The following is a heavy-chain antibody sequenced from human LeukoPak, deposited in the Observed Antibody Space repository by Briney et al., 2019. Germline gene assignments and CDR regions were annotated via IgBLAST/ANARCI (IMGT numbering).Heavy chain of an antibody. D-gene: IGHD3-22*01. CDR2: IWYDGTNK. V-gene: IGHV3-33*01. Sequence: GGSLRLSCAASGFTFSSYGMHWVRQAPGKGLEWVAVIWYDGTNKHYADSVKGRFTISRDNSKNTLYLQMNSLRAEDTAVYYCARAAYDSSGYLTLWGQGTLVTVSS. J-gene: IGHJ4*02. CDR3: ARAAYDSSGYLTL. CDR1: GFTFSSYG.